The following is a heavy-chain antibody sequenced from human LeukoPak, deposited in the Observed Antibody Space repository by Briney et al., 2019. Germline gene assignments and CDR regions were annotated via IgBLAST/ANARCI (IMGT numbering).Heavy chain of an antibody. CDR1: GFTFSSYG. CDR2: ISGSGGST. D-gene: IGHD6-13*01. CDR3: ARDPFSYSTNSVGFDF. Sequence: GGTLRLSCAASGFTFSSYGMSWVRQAPGKGLEWVSAISGSGGSTYYADSVKGRFTISRDNSKNTLFLQMNSLRPEDTALYYCARDPFSYSTNSVGFDFWGQGTQVTVSS. V-gene: IGHV3-23*01. J-gene: IGHJ4*02.